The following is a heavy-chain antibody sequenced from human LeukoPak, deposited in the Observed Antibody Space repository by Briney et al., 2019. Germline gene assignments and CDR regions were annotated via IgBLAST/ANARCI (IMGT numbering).Heavy chain of an antibody. V-gene: IGHV3-33*01. Sequence: GGSLRLSCAASGFTFSSYGMHWVRQAPGKGLEWVAVIWYDGSNKYYADSVKGRFTISRDNSKNTLYLQMNSLRAEDTAVHYCARDSRYCSGGSCYSVSDYWGQGTLVTVSS. CDR2: IWYDGSNK. D-gene: IGHD2-15*01. J-gene: IGHJ4*02. CDR1: GFTFSSYG. CDR3: ARDSRYCSGGSCYSVSDY.